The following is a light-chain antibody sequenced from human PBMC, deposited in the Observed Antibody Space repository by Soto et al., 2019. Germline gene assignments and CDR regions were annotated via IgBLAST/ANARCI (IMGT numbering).Light chain of an antibody. CDR3: QKYRDSRT. Sequence: DIQMTQSPSSLSASVGDRVTITCRASQGISNYLAWYQQKPGKVPKLLIYSASTLHSGVPSRFSGSGSGTAFTLTITSLQPEDAATYYCQKYRDSRTFGQGTKVDIK. CDR2: SAS. J-gene: IGKJ1*01. CDR1: QGISNY. V-gene: IGKV1-27*01.